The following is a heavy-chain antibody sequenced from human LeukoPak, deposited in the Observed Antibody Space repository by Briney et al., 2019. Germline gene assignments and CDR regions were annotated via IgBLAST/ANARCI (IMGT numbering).Heavy chain of an antibody. V-gene: IGHV4-61*02. CDR1: GGSISSGSYY. J-gene: IGHJ4*02. Sequence: PSQTLSLTCTVSGGSISSGSYYWSWIRQPAGKGLEWIGRIYTSGSTNYNPSLKSRVTISVDTSKNEFSLNLSSVTAADTAIYYCARGRRNYFDSWGQGTLVTVSS. CDR3: ARGRRNYFDS. CDR2: IYTSGST.